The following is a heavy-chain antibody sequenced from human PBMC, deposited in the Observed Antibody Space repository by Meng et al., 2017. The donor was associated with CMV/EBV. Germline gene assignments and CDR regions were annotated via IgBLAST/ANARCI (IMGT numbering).Heavy chain of an antibody. CDR3: ARDTSNGEVRGVILFDP. J-gene: IGHJ5*02. Sequence: ASVNVSCKASGYTFTGYYMHWVRQAPGQGLEWMGWINPNSGGTNYAQKFQGRVTMTRDTSISTAYMELSRLRSDDTAVYYCARDTSNGEVRGVILFDPWGQGTLVTVSS. V-gene: IGHV1-2*02. D-gene: IGHD3-10*01. CDR1: GYTFTGYY. CDR2: INPNSGGT.